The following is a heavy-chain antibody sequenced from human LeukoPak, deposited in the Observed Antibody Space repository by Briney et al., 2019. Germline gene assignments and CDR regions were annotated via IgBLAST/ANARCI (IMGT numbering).Heavy chain of an antibody. CDR1: GYTFTSYA. J-gene: IGHJ4*02. CDR2: IIPILGIA. D-gene: IGHD3-10*01. Sequence: SVKVSCKASGYTFTSYAISWVRQAPGQGLEWMGRIIPILGIANYAQKFQGRVTITADKSTSTAYMELSSLRSEDTAVYYCARDRTITSSGDYWGQGTLVTVSS. V-gene: IGHV1-69*04. CDR3: ARDRTITSSGDY.